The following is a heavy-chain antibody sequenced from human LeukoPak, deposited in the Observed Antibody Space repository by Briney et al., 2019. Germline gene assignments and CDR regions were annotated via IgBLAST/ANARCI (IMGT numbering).Heavy chain of an antibody. V-gene: IGHV1-2*02. CDR2: INPNSGGT. J-gene: IGHJ4*02. D-gene: IGHD2-21*01. CDR1: GYTFTGYY. Sequence: GASVKVSCKASGYTFTGYYMHWVRQAPGQGLEWMGWINPNSGGTDYAQKFQGRVTMTRDTSISTAYMELSRLRSDDTAVYYCARDCGGDCYSFDYWGQGTLVTVSS. CDR3: ARDCGGDCYSFDY.